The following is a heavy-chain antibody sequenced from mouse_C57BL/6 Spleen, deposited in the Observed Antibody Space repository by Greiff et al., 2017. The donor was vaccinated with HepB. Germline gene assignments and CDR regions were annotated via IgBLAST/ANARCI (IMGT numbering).Heavy chain of an antibody. V-gene: IGHV5-17*01. J-gene: IGHJ2*01. CDR3: PRPDDYDGYYFDY. Sequence: DVKLVESGGGLVKPGGSLKLSCAASGFTFSDYGMHWVRQAPEKGLEWVAYISSGSSTIYYADTVKGRFTISRDNAKNTLFLQMTSLRSEDTAMYYCPRPDDYDGYYFDYWGQGTTLTVSS. CDR2: ISSGSSTI. D-gene: IGHD2-4*01. CDR1: GFTFSDYG.